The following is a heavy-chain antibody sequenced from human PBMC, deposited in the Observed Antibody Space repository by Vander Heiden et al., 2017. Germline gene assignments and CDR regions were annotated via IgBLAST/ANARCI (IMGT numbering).Heavy chain of an antibody. D-gene: IGHD6-19*01. J-gene: IGHJ4*02. CDR3: AKDTDRSGWYGATDY. Sequence: EVQLVESGGGLVQPGRSLRLSCAASGFTFDDYAMHWVRQAPGKGLEWVSGISWNSGSIGYADSVKGRFTISRDNAKNSLYLQMNSLRAEDTALYYCAKDTDRSGWYGATDYWGQGTLVTVSS. CDR1: GFTFDDYA. V-gene: IGHV3-9*01. CDR2: ISWNSGSI.